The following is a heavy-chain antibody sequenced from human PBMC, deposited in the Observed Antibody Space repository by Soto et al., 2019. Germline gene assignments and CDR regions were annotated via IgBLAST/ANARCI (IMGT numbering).Heavy chain of an antibody. CDR2: IWFDGNNK. J-gene: IGHJ4*02. D-gene: IGHD3-22*01. V-gene: IGHV3-33*06. CDR1: GFTFSSYG. Sequence: QVQLVESGGGVVQPGRSLRLSCAASGFTFSSYGMHWVRQAPGKGLEWVAVIWFDGNNKYYADSVKGRFTICRDNSKNTLYLQMNSLRAEDTAVYYCAKTDSSGYRFDYWGQGTLVTVSS. CDR3: AKTDSSGYRFDY.